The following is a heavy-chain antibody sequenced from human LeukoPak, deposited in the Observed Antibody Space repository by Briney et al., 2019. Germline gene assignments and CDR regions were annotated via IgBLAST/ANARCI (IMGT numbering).Heavy chain of an antibody. V-gene: IGHV4-30-4*01. CDR1: GGSISSGDYY. Sequence: SQTLSLTCTVSGGSISSGDYYWGWIRQPRGRGLEWIEYIYYSGSTYYNPSLKSRVTISVDTSKNQFSLKLSSVTAADTAVYYCARRGILQSQIRAFDIWGQGTMVTVSS. CDR2: IYYSGST. J-gene: IGHJ3*02. D-gene: IGHD1-14*01. CDR3: ARRGILQSQIRAFDI.